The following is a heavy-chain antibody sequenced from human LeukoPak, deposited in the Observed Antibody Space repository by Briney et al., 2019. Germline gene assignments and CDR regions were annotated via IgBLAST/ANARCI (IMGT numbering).Heavy chain of an antibody. CDR2: IYYSGIT. CDR3: AKSARLTADFDN. Sequence: PGGSLRLSCATSGFTFSSYAMSWVRQPPGKGLEWIGSIYYSGITYYNPSLKSRVTISVDTSKNQFSLKLSSVTAADTAVYYCAKSARLTADFDNWSQGILVTVSS. V-gene: IGHV4-38-2*01. J-gene: IGHJ4*02. D-gene: IGHD3-16*01. CDR1: GFTFSSYA.